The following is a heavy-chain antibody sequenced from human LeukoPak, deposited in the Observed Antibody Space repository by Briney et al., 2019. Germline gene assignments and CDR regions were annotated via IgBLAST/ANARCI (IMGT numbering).Heavy chain of an antibody. CDR2: INPNSGGT. V-gene: IGHV1-2*04. J-gene: IGHJ4*02. Sequence: ASVKVSCKASGYTFTGYYMHWVRQAPGQGLEWMGWINPNSGGTNYAQKFQGWVTMTRDTSISTAYVELSRLRSDDTAVYYCAREDIAVAGTSASLDYWGQGTLVTVSS. CDR3: AREDIAVAGTSASLDY. D-gene: IGHD6-19*01. CDR1: GYTFTGYY.